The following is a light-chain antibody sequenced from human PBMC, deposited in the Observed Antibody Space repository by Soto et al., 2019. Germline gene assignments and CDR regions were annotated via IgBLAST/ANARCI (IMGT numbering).Light chain of an antibody. CDR2: GAS. J-gene: IGKJ1*01. CDR3: QQCSNWPQT. CDR1: QSVSTN. Sequence: EIVLTQSPATLSVSPGERATLSCTASQSVSTNLAWYQQKPGQAPRLLIYGASNRATGIPARFSGSGSGTEFTLTISSLESEDFAVYHCQQCSNWPQTFGQGTKVEV. V-gene: IGKV3-15*01.